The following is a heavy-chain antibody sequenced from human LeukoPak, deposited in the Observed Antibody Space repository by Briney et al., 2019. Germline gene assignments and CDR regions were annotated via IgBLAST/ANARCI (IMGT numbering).Heavy chain of an antibody. Sequence: TSETLSLTCTVSGGSISSYYWSWIRQPPGKGLEWIGYIYYSGSTNYNPSLKSRVTISVDTSKNQFSLKLSSVTAADTAVYYCARGNSDSSGYYLDYWGQGTLVTVSP. V-gene: IGHV4-59*01. CDR1: GGSISSYY. D-gene: IGHD3-22*01. CDR2: IYYSGST. J-gene: IGHJ4*02. CDR3: ARGNSDSSGYYLDY.